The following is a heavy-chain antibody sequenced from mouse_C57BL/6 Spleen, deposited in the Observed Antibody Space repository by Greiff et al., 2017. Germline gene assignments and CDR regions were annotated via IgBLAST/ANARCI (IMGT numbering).Heavy chain of an antibody. J-gene: IGHJ3*01. CDR3: ARSEIDYYGSSPVAY. Sequence: VQLQQPGAELVRPGSSVKLSCKASGYTFTSYWMDWVKQRPGQGLEWIGNIYPSDSDTHYNQKFKDTATLTVDKSSNTAYMQLSSLTSEDSAVYYCARSEIDYYGSSPVAYWGQGTLVTVSA. V-gene: IGHV1-61*01. CDR1: GYTFTSYW. CDR2: IYPSDSDT. D-gene: IGHD1-1*01.